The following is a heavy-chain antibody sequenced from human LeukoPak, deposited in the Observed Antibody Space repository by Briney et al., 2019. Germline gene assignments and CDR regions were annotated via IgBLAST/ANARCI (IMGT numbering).Heavy chain of an antibody. D-gene: IGHD1/OR15-1a*01. CDR1: GFSLRSSPMG. CDR2: IYWDDDK. Sequence: SGPTLVNPTETLTLTCTFSGFSLRSSPMGVGWIRQPPGKALEWLALIYWDDDKRYRPSLQSRLTITKDTSKNQVVLTMTNMDPVDTATYFCAHRLDLVGNWHSGAFDFWGRGTMVTVSS. J-gene: IGHJ3*01. CDR3: AHRLDLVGNWHSGAFDF. V-gene: IGHV2-5*02.